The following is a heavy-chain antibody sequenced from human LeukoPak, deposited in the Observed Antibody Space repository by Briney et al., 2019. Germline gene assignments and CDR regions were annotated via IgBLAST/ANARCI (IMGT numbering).Heavy chain of an antibody. CDR2: INKDGSST. V-gene: IGHV3-74*01. CDR3: ARPLYGDFAKYFQR. CDR1: GFTFSSYW. J-gene: IGHJ1*01. Sequence: PGRSLRLSCAASGFTFSSYWMHWVRQAPGKGLVWVSHINKDGSSTSYADSVKGRFTISRDNAKNTLYLQMSSLRAEDTALYYCARPLYGDFAKYFQRWGQGTLVTVSS. D-gene: IGHD4-17*01.